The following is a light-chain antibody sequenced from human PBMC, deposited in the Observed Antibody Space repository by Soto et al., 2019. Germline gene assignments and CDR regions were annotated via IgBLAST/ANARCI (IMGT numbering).Light chain of an antibody. J-gene: IGLJ2*01. CDR1: SSDVGGYNY. Sequence: QSALTQPPSASGSPGQSVTISCTGSSSDVGGYNYVSWYQQHPGKAPKLMIYEVSKRPSGVPDRFSGSKSGNTASLTVSGLQAEDEADYYCSSYAGSGPFVVFGGGTKVTVL. CDR3: SSYAGSGPFVV. V-gene: IGLV2-8*01. CDR2: EVS.